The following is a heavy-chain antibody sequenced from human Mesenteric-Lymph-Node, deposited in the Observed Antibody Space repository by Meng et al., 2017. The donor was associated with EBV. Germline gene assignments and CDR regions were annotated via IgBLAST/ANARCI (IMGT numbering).Heavy chain of an antibody. CDR1: GYRFNTYG. Sequence: QVQLVQSGAGVKKPGASVKVSCKASGYRFNTYGISWVRQAPGQGLEWMGWISADNGNTIFAQKFQGRVTMTADSSTSTAYMEVTSLTSDDTAVYYCASGNSGINFDYWGQGTLVTVSS. CDR3: ASGNSGINFDY. J-gene: IGHJ4*02. V-gene: IGHV1-18*01. CDR2: ISADNGNT. D-gene: IGHD4-23*01.